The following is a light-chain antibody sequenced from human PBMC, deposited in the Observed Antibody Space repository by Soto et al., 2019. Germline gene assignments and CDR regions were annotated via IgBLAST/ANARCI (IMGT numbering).Light chain of an antibody. CDR2: DVS. CDR1: SSDVGGCNY. V-gene: IGLV2-14*01. Sequence: QSVLTQPASVSGSPGQSITISCTGTSSDVGGCNYVSWYQQHPGKAPKLMIYDVSNRPSGVSNRFSGSKSGNTASLSISGLQAEDEADYYCSSYTSSDDVFGTGTKVTVL. J-gene: IGLJ1*01. CDR3: SSYTSSDDV.